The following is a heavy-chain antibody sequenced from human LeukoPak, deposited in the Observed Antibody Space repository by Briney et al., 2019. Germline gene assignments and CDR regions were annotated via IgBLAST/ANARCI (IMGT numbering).Heavy chain of an antibody. Sequence: GGSLRLSCAASGFTFSSYAMSWVRQAPGKGLEWVAVISYDGSNKYYADSVKGRFTISRDNSKNTLYLQMNSLRAEDTAVYYCAKGRSRSTSCPTGYWGQGTLVTVSS. D-gene: IGHD2-2*01. CDR1: GFTFSSYA. J-gene: IGHJ4*02. CDR3: AKGRSRSTSCPTGY. CDR2: ISYDGSNK. V-gene: IGHV3-30*18.